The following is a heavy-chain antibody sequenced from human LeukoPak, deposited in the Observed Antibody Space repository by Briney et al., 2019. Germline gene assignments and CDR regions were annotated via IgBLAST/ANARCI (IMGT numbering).Heavy chain of an antibody. CDR2: INPNSGGT. CDR3: ARANFWGVTGYYYYMDV. J-gene: IGHJ6*03. D-gene: IGHD3-16*01. V-gene: IGHV1-2*02. Sequence: ASVKVSCKASGYTFTGYYMHWVRQAPEQGLEWMGWINPNSGGTNYAQKFQGRVTMTRDTSISTAYMELSRLRSDDTAVYYCARANFWGVTGYYYYMDVWGKGTTVTVSS. CDR1: GYTFTGYY.